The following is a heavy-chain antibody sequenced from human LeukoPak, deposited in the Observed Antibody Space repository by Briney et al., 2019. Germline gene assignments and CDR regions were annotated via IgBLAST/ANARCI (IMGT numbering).Heavy chain of an antibody. Sequence: PGGSLRLSCAASGFTFSDYYMSWIRQAPGKGLEWVAVIWYDGSNKYYADSVKGRFTISRDNSKNTLYLQMNSLRAEDTAVYYCARDSSVGSTSPYYYYYGMDVWGQGTTVTVSS. CDR3: ARDSSVGSTSPYYYYYGMDV. CDR2: IWYDGSNK. J-gene: IGHJ6*02. D-gene: IGHD2-2*01. V-gene: IGHV3-33*08. CDR1: GFTFSDYY.